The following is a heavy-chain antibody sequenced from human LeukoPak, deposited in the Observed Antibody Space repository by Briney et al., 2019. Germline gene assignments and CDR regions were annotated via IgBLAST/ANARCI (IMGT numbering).Heavy chain of an antibody. CDR1: GGSFSGYY. J-gene: IGHJ4*02. CDR2: INHSGST. Sequence: SETLSLTCAVYGGSFSGYYWSWIRQPPGKGLEWIGEINHSGSTNYNPSLKSRVTISVDTSKNQFSLKLSSVTAADTAVYYCARGQGSADGDYYFDYWGQGTLVTVSS. D-gene: IGHD4-17*01. V-gene: IGHV4-34*01. CDR3: ARGQGSADGDYYFDY.